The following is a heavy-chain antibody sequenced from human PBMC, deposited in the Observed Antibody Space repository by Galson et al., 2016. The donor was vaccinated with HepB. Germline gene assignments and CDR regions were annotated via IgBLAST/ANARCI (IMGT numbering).Heavy chain of an antibody. V-gene: IGHV3-48*02. Sequence: SLRLSCAASGFTFSSYSMNWVRQAPGKGLEWISYISSSSSAIYYADSVKGRFTTSRDNDKNSLYLQMNSLRDEDTAVYYCAREIDWFDPWGRGTLVTVSS. CDR3: AREIDWFDP. CDR1: GFTFSSYS. CDR2: ISSSSSAI. J-gene: IGHJ5*02. D-gene: IGHD3-22*01.